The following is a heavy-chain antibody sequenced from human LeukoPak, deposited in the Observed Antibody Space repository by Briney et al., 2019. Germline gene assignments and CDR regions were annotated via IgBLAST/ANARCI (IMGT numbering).Heavy chain of an antibody. Sequence: GESLKISCKGSGYSINNYWIGWVRQMPGKGLEWMGIIYPADSDIRYSPSFQGQVTISADKSISTAYLQWSSLKASDTAMYYCARQEYCSGGSCYTWFDPWGQGTLVTVSS. D-gene: IGHD2-15*01. CDR2: IYPADSDI. J-gene: IGHJ5*02. CDR3: ARQEYCSGGSCYTWFDP. CDR1: GYSINNYW. V-gene: IGHV5-51*01.